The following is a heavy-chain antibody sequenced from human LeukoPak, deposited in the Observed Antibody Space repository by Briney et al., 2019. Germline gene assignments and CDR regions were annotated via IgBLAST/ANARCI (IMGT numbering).Heavy chain of an antibody. J-gene: IGHJ4*02. Sequence: GGSLRLSCEASGFTFSSYGMHWVRQAPGKGLEWVAFIRFDGINTYYADSVKGRFTISRDNSKNTLYLQMNSLRAEDTAIYYCAKSRPPGYDYWGQGTLVTVSS. CDR2: IRFDGINT. D-gene: IGHD2-2*01. CDR3: AKSRPPGYDY. CDR1: GFTFSSYG. V-gene: IGHV3-30*02.